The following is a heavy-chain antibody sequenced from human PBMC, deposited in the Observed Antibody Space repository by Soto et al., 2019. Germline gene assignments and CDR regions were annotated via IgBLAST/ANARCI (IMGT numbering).Heavy chain of an antibody. V-gene: IGHV3-23*01. Sequence: EVQLLESGGGLVQPGGSLRLSCAASGFTFSSYAMSWVRQAPGKGLEWVSAISGSGGSTYYADSVKGRFTISRDNSKNTLYLRMNSLRAEDTAVYYCAKDTRSSSWLVYYYYYMDVWGKGTTVTVSS. CDR3: AKDTRSSSWLVYYYYYMDV. D-gene: IGHD6-13*01. J-gene: IGHJ6*03. CDR2: ISGSGGST. CDR1: GFTFSSYA.